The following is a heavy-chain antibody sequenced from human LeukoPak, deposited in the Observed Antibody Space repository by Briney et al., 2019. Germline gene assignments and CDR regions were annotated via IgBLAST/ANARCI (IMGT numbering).Heavy chain of an antibody. J-gene: IGHJ3*02. CDR3: ARGSRAAASAAFDI. Sequence: GGSLRLSCAASGFTFSSHLMHCVRHAPGKGLVCVSRINSDGSSTSYADSVKGRFTISRDNAKNTLYLQMNSLRAEHTAVYYCARGSRAAASAAFDIWGQGTTVTVSS. CDR1: GFTFSSHL. V-gene: IGHV3-74*01. D-gene: IGHD6-13*01. CDR2: INSDGSST.